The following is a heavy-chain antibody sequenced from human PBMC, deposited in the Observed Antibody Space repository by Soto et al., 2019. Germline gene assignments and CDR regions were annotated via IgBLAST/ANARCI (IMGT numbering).Heavy chain of an antibody. V-gene: IGHV3-21*01. CDR3: ARDFDPHVPDGYYYGMDV. Sequence: EVQLVESGGGLVTPGGSLRLSCAASGFTFSSYSMNWVRQAPAKGLEWDSSISSSSSYIYYADSVKGRFTISRDNAKNSLYLHMNSLRAEDTAVYYCARDFDPHVPDGYYYGMDVWGQGTTVTVSS. CDR2: ISSSSSYI. J-gene: IGHJ6*02. CDR1: GFTFSSYS.